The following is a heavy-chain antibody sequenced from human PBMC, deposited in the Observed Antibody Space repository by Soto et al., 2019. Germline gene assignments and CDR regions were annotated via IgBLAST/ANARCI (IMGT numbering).Heavy chain of an antibody. CDR2: VSAANGNT. Sequence: QVQLVQSGAEEKKPGASVKNSCKAFGYTFIDYAMHWVRQAPGQRLEWMGWVSAANGNTKYSQNFQGRVTISWDTSASTGYMELSSLTSEDTAIYYCARYSYHVVSDRFDYWGQGTVVTVSS. V-gene: IGHV1-3*05. J-gene: IGHJ4*02. CDR1: GYTFIDYA. D-gene: IGHD5-18*01. CDR3: ARYSYHVVSDRFDY.